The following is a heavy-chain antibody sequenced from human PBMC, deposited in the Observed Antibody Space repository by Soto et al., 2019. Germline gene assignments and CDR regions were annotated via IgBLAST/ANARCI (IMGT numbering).Heavy chain of an antibody. V-gene: IGHV3-49*03. J-gene: IGHJ4*02. CDR1: GFTFGDYA. D-gene: IGHD2-2*01. Sequence: PGGSLRLSCTASGFTFGDYAMSWFRQAPGKGLEWVGFIRSKAYGGTTEYAASVKGRFTISRDDSKSIAYLQMNSLKTEDTAVYYCTRAVSSSYCISTSCYLDYWGQGTLVTVSS. CDR2: IRSKAYGGTT. CDR3: TRAVSSSYCISTSCYLDY.